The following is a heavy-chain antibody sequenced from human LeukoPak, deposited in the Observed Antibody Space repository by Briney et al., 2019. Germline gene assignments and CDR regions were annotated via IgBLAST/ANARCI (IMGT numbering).Heavy chain of an antibody. J-gene: IGHJ6*02. CDR2: INSDGSST. V-gene: IGHV3-74*01. CDR1: GFTFSSYW. Sequence: PAGSLRLSCAASGFTFSSYWMHWVRQPPGKGLVWVSRINSDGSSTSYAASVKGRYPISRDNEQHTLSLQMSSLSAEDTAVYYCARDEDITMVRGVIITATYYYGMDVWGQGTTVSVSS. CDR3: ARDEDITMVRGVIITATYYYGMDV. D-gene: IGHD3-10*01.